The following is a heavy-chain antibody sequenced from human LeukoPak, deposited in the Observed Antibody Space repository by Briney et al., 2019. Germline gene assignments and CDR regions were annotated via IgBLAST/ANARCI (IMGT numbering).Heavy chain of an antibody. J-gene: IGHJ6*03. CDR1: GGSISSTSYY. CDR3: ARAYTSTYYYYYYYMDV. Sequence: PSETLSLTCVVSGGSISSTSYYWGWIRQPPGKGLEWIGSIYYSGSTYYSPSLKSRVTISVDTSKNQFSLKLSSVTAADTAVYYCARAYTSTYYYYYYYMDVWGKGTTVTISS. D-gene: IGHD2/OR15-2a*01. V-gene: IGHV4-39*07. CDR2: IYYSGST.